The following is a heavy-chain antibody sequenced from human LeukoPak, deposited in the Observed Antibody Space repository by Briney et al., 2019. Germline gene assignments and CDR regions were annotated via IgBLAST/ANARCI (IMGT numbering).Heavy chain of an antibody. V-gene: IGHV3-23*01. CDR2: ISGSGGST. Sequence: GGSLRLSCAASGFTFSSYAMSWVHQAPGKGLEWVSAISGSGGSTYYADSVKGRFTISRDDSKNTLYLQMNSLRAEDTAVYYCAKGKTGNLDYWGQGTLVTVSS. CDR1: GFTFSSYA. CDR3: AKGKTGNLDY. J-gene: IGHJ4*02. D-gene: IGHD1-1*01.